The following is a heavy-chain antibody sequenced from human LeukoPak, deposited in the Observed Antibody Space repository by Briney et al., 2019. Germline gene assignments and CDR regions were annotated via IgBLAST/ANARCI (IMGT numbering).Heavy chain of an antibody. Sequence: SETLSLTCAVYGGSFSGYYWSWVRQPPGKGLEWIGEINHSGSTNYNPSRKRRVTISVYTSKNQFSLQPSSVPAADTAVYYWARGWYVTSAIDYWGQGTLVTVSS. V-gene: IGHV4-34*01. D-gene: IGHD6-13*01. CDR1: GGSFSGYY. CDR3: ARGWYVTSAIDY. CDR2: INHSGST. J-gene: IGHJ4*02.